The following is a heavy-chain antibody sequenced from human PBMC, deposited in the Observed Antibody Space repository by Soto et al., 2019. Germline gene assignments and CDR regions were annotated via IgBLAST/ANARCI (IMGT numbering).Heavy chain of an antibody. Sequence: GGSLRLSCAASGFTFSSYSMNWVRQAPGKGLEWVSSISSSSSYIYYADSVKGRFTISRDNAKNSLYLQMNSLRAEDTAVYYCARDRVLYGDYVGDAFDIWGQGTMVTVSS. CDR2: ISSSSSYI. CDR1: GFTFSSYS. D-gene: IGHD4-17*01. J-gene: IGHJ3*02. V-gene: IGHV3-21*01. CDR3: ARDRVLYGDYVGDAFDI.